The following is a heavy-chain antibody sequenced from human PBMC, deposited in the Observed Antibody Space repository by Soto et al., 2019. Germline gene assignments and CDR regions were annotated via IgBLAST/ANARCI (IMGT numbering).Heavy chain of an antibody. CDR2: IYPGDSDT. V-gene: IGHV5-51*01. D-gene: IGHD5-18*01. J-gene: IGHJ5*02. CDR3: ARLDTRGNWFDP. Sequence: PGGSLRLSCAASGFTFSSYAMSWVRQMPGKGLEWMGIIYPGDSDTRYSPSFQGQVTISADKSISTAYLQWSSLKASDTAMYYCARLDTRGNWFDPWGQGTLVTVSS. CDR1: GFTFSSYA.